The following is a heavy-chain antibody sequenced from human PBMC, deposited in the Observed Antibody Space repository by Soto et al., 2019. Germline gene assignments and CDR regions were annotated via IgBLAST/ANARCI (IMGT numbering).Heavy chain of an antibody. CDR3: AKAPLYSSSWYRTPFDY. J-gene: IGHJ4*02. CDR2: ISGSGGST. Sequence: TGGSLRLSCAASGFTFSSYAMSWVRQAPGKGLEWVSAISGSGGSTYYADSVKGRFTISRDNSKNTLYLQMNSLRAEDTAVYYCAKAPLYSSSWYRTPFDYWGQGTLVTVSS. V-gene: IGHV3-23*01. CDR1: GFTFSSYA. D-gene: IGHD6-13*01.